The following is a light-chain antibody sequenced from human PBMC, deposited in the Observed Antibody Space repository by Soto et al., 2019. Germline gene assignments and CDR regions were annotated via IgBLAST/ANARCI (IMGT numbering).Light chain of an antibody. Sequence: DIQMTQSPSTLSASVGDRVTITCRASQSISSWLAWYQQKPGKAPKLLIYDASSWESGVPSRFSGSGSGTEFTLTISSLQPDDFATYYCQQYNRYPPTFGQGTKVEIK. CDR1: QSISSW. J-gene: IGKJ1*01. V-gene: IGKV1-5*01. CDR3: QQYNRYPPT. CDR2: DAS.